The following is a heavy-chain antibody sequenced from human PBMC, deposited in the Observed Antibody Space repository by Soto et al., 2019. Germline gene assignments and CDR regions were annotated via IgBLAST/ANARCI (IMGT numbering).Heavy chain of an antibody. J-gene: IGHJ3*02. Sequence: PGGSLRLSCAASGFTFDDYAMHWVRQAPGKGLEWVSGISWNSGSIGYADSVKGRFTISRDNAKNSLYLQMNSLRAEDTVLYYCAMRITMVRGVIPHDAFDIWGQGTMVTVSS. CDR1: GFTFDDYA. V-gene: IGHV3-9*01. D-gene: IGHD3-10*01. CDR3: AMRITMVRGVIPHDAFDI. CDR2: ISWNSGSI.